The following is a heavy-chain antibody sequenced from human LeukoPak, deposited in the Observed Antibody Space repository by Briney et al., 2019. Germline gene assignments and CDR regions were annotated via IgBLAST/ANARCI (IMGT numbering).Heavy chain of an antibody. CDR3: ARSPGTTGYYYMDV. Sequence: ASVKVSCKASGYTFTGYYIHWVRQAPGQGLEWMGRINPNTGGTNYEQKFQGRVTMASDTSISTAYMELSRLRSDDTAVYHCARSPGTTGYYYMDVWGKGTTVTVSS. D-gene: IGHD1-1*01. CDR2: INPNTGGT. V-gene: IGHV1-2*06. J-gene: IGHJ6*03. CDR1: GYTFTGYY.